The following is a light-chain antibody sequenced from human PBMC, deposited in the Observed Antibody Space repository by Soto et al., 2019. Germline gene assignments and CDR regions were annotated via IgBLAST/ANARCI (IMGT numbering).Light chain of an antibody. V-gene: IGKV3-15*01. Sequence: EIPLTQSPATVSVSPGETVTLSCRASQNIYSNLDWYQQRPGQAPRLIIYRASTRATGIPARFSGSGSGTEFTLTINRLESEDFAVYYCQQYHNLWAFGRGTKVDIK. CDR1: QNIYSN. J-gene: IGKJ1*01. CDR2: RAS. CDR3: QQYHNLWA.